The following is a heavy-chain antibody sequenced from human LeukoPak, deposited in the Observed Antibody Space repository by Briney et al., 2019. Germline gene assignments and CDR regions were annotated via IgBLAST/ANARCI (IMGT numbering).Heavy chain of an antibody. V-gene: IGHV3-23*01. CDR1: GFTLGSQA. CDR3: ARDTHYYGSGSPAFDL. D-gene: IGHD3-10*01. Sequence: GGSLRLSCVASGFTLGSQAMSWVRQAPGKGLEWVSAICGNCDRTYYADSVKGRFTISRDNAKNSLYLQLNSLRAEDTALYYCARDTHYYGSGSPAFDLWGRGTMVTVSS. J-gene: IGHJ3*01. CDR2: ICGNCDRT.